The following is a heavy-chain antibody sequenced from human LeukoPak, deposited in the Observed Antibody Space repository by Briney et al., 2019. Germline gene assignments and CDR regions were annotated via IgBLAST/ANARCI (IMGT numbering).Heavy chain of an antibody. D-gene: IGHD6-13*01. V-gene: IGHV3-30*18. J-gene: IGHJ4*02. Sequence: PGGSLRLSCAASGFTFSSYGMHWVRQAPGKGLEWVAVISYDGSNKYYADSVKGRFTISRDNSKNTLYLQMNSLRAEDTAVYYCAKAGGIAAAGIRCEFDYWGQGTLVTVSS. CDR2: ISYDGSNK. CDR1: GFTFSSYG. CDR3: AKAGGIAAAGIRCEFDY.